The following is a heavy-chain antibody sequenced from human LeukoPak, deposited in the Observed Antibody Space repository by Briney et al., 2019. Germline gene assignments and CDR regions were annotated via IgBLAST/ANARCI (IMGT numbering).Heavy chain of an antibody. D-gene: IGHD2-2*01. CDR2: ISSSGSII. CDR3: ARRFCSTSSCDAFDI. CDR1: GFTLSDYY. J-gene: IGHJ3*02. Sequence: GGSLRLSGAASGFTLSDYYMSWIRQAPGKGLEWVSYISSSGSIIYYADSVKGRFTISRDNAKNSLYLQMNSLRAEDTAVYYCARRFCSTSSCDAFDIWGQGTMVTVSS. V-gene: IGHV3-11*04.